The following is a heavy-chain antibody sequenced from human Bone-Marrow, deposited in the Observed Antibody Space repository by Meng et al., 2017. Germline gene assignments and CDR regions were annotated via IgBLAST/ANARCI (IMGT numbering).Heavy chain of an antibody. V-gene: IGHV2-26*01. Sequence: SGPTLVKPTETLTLTCTVSGFSLSNARMGVSWIRQPPGKALEWLAHIFSNDEKSYSTSLKSRLTISKDTSKSQVVLTMTNMDPVDTATYYCARAQGYCSGGSCYRIYYGMDVWGQGTTVTVSS. D-gene: IGHD2-15*01. CDR2: IFSNDEK. CDR1: GFSLSNARMG. CDR3: ARAQGYCSGGSCYRIYYGMDV. J-gene: IGHJ6*02.